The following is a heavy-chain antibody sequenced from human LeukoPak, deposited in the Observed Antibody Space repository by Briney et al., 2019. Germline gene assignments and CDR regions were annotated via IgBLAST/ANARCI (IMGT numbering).Heavy chain of an antibody. D-gene: IGHD3-22*01. J-gene: IGHJ4*02. CDR3: AKDHSRITMIVVDVDY. CDR2: ISGSGGST. CDR1: GFTFSSYA. V-gene: IGHV3-23*01. Sequence: GGSLRLSCAASGFTFSSYAMSWVRQAPGKGLEWVSAISGSGGSTYYADSAKGRFTISRDNSKNTLYLQMNSLRAEDTAVYYCAKDHSRITMIVVDVDYWGQGTLVTVSS.